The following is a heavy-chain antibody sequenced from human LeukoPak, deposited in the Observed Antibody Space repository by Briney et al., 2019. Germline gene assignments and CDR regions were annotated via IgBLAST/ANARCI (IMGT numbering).Heavy chain of an antibody. Sequence: PGGPLRLSCAASGFTFSSYSMNWVRQAPGKGLEWVSSISSSSSYIYYADSVKGRFTISRDNAKNSLYLQMNSLRAEDTAVYYCARGSSSGYYYFDYWGQGTLVTVSS. J-gene: IGHJ4*02. CDR2: ISSSSSYI. D-gene: IGHD3-22*01. CDR3: ARGSSSGYYYFDY. CDR1: GFTFSSYS. V-gene: IGHV3-21*01.